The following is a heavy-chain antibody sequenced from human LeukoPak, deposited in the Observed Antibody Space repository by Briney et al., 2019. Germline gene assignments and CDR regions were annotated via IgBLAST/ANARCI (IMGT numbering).Heavy chain of an antibody. Sequence: GGPLRLSCAASGFTFSSYAMHWVRQAPGKGLEYVSAISINGGTTYYANSVKGRFTISRDNSKNTLYLQMGSLRAEDMAVYYCAKGYSSSWYWYFDLWGRGTLVTVSS. V-gene: IGHV3-64*01. CDR2: ISINGGTT. CDR3: AKGYSSSWYWYFDL. D-gene: IGHD6-13*01. J-gene: IGHJ2*01. CDR1: GFTFSSYA.